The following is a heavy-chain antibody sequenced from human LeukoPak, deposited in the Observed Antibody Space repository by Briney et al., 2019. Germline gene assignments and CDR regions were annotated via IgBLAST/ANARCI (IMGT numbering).Heavy chain of an antibody. CDR1: GFTFSSYA. D-gene: IGHD2-2*01. Sequence: PGGSLRLACAASGFTFSSYAMHWVRQAPGKGLEWVAVISYDGSNKYYADSVKGRFTISRDNSKNTLYLQMNSLRAEDTAVYYCARDREDIVVVPAADSHYYYYYYMDVWGKGTTVTISS. CDR2: ISYDGSNK. V-gene: IGHV3-30*04. CDR3: ARDREDIVVVPAADSHYYYYYYMDV. J-gene: IGHJ6*03.